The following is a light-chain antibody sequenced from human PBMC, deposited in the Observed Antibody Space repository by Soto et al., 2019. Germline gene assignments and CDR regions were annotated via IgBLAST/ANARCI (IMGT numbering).Light chain of an antibody. V-gene: IGKV3-20*01. Sequence: EIVLAQSPGTLPLSPGERETLSRRAGQSVPRSYLAWYQQKPGQAPRLLIYGTSSRATGIPDRFSGSGSGTDFTLTISRLQPEDFAMFYCQQYGSSITFGQGTRLEIK. CDR3: QQYGSSIT. J-gene: IGKJ5*01. CDR2: GTS. CDR1: QSVPRSY.